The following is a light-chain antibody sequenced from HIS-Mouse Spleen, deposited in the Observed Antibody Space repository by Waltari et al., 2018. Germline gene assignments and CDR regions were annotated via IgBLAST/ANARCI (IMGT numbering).Light chain of an antibody. CDR3: CSYAGSSTYVV. V-gene: IGLV2-23*01. Sequence: QSALTQPASVSGSPGQSITISCPGTSSDGGSYNLVAWYQQHPGKAPQLMIYEGSKRPSGVSNRFSGSKSGNTASLTISGLQAEDEADYYCCSYAGSSTYVVFGGGTKLTVL. CDR1: SSDGGSYNL. J-gene: IGLJ2*01. CDR2: EGS.